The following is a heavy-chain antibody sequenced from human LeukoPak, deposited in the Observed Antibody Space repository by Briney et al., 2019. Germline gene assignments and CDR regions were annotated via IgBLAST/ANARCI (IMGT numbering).Heavy chain of an antibody. D-gene: IGHD2-21*02. CDR3: ARTQNVVVTAIYAFDI. CDR1: GGTFSSYA. J-gene: IGHJ3*02. Sequence: SVKVSSTASGGTFSSYAISWVRQAPGQGLEWMGEIIPIFGTANYAQKFQGRVKITTDESTSTAYMELSSLRYEDTAVYYCARTQNVVVTAIYAFDIWGQGTMLTVSS. CDR2: IIPIFGTA. V-gene: IGHV1-69*05.